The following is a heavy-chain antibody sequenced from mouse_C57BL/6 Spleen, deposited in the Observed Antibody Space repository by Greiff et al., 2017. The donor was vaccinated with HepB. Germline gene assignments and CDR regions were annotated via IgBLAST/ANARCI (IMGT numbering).Heavy chain of an antibody. Sequence: QVQLQQSGAELARPGASVKLSCKASGYTFTSYGISWVKQRTGQGLEWIGEIYPRSGNTYYNEKFKGKATLTADKSSSTAYMELRSLTSEDSAVYFCARSGNYGNYDDYAMDYWGQGTSVTVSS. CDR2: IYPRSGNT. V-gene: IGHV1-81*01. CDR1: GYTFTSYG. CDR3: ARSGNYGNYDDYAMDY. D-gene: IGHD2-1*01. J-gene: IGHJ4*01.